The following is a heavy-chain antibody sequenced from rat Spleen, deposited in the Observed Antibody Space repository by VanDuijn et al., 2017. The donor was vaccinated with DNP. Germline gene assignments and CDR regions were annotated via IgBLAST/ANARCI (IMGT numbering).Heavy chain of an antibody. CDR2: ITSSGGST. CDR1: GFTFNKYW. D-gene: IGHD1-2*01. CDR3: ATSTGAY. Sequence: EVQLVESGGDLVQPGRSLKLSCVASGFTFNKYWMTWIRQVPGKGLEWVAAITSSGGSTYYPDSVKGRFTISRDNAKSTFYLQMDSLRSEDTATYYCATSTGAYWGQGTLVTVSS. V-gene: IGHV5-31*01. J-gene: IGHJ3*01.